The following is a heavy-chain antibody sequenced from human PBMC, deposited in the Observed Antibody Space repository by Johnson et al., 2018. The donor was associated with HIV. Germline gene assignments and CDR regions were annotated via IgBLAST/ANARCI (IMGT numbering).Heavy chain of an antibody. CDR3: AKDPYSGSPIDI. Sequence: VQLVESGGGVVQPGRSRRLSCAASGFIFSSYGMHWVRQAPGKGLEWVAFIRYDGSNKYYADSVKGRFTISRDNSKNTLYLQMNSLRAEDTAVYYCAKDPYSGSPIDIWGQGTMVTVSS. J-gene: IGHJ3*02. V-gene: IGHV3-30*02. CDR2: IRYDGSNK. CDR1: GFIFSSYG. D-gene: IGHD1-26*01.